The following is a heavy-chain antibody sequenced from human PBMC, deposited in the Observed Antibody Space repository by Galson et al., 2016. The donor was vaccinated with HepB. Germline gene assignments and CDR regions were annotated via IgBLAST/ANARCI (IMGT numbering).Heavy chain of an antibody. Sequence: SLRLSCAASGFTVSSNYMSWVRQAPGKGLEWVSVIYSGGSTYYADSVKGRFTISRDNSKNTMYLQMSSLRAEDTAVYYCEKDLHQLLLRQNYYYCMDVWGQGTTVTVSS. CDR3: EKDLHQLLLRQNYYYCMDV. CDR2: IYSGGST. V-gene: IGHV3-53*05. J-gene: IGHJ6*02. D-gene: IGHD2-2*01. CDR1: GFTVSSNY.